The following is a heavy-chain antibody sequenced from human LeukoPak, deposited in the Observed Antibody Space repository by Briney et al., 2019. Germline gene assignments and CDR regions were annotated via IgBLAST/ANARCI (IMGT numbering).Heavy chain of an antibody. CDR3: ARGPRVSGSKGHFDY. J-gene: IGHJ4*02. D-gene: IGHD3-10*01. CDR1: GGSVSSGSYY. Sequence: PSETLSLTCTVPGGSVSSGSYYWSWIRQPPGKGLEWIGYIYYSGSTNYNPSLKSRVTISVDTSKNQFSLKLSSVTAADTAVYYCARGPRVSGSKGHFDYWGQGTLVTVSS. V-gene: IGHV4-61*01. CDR2: IYYSGST.